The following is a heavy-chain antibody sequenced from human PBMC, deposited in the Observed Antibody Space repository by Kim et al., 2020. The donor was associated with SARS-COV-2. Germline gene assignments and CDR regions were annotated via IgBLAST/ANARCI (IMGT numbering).Heavy chain of an antibody. CDR2: ISYDGSNK. Sequence: GGSLRLSCAASGFTFSSYAMHWVRQAPGKGLEWVAVISYDGSNKYYADSVKGRFTISRDNSKNTLYLQMNSLRAEDTAVYYCASSIYSCSSTSCYHFDYWGQGTLVTVSS. CDR1: GFTFSSYA. J-gene: IGHJ4*02. V-gene: IGHV3-30-3*01. CDR3: ASSIYSCSSTSCYHFDY. D-gene: IGHD2-2*01.